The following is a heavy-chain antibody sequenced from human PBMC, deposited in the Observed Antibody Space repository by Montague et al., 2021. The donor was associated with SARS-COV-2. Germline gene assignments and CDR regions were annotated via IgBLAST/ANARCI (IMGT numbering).Heavy chain of an antibody. CDR3: SRHVYGSWTHFHH. CDR2: IYYNCSA. CDR1: GGSLSSYY. Sequence: SETLSLTCTVSGGSLSSYYYNWIRQRPAKGLELICYIYYNCSANYNPPLKSPATISVYTSKNQFSLNLSSVTAAATAVYYCSRHVYGSWTHFHHWGQGSLVTVSS. V-gene: IGHV4-59*08. D-gene: IGHD1-26*01. J-gene: IGHJ1*01.